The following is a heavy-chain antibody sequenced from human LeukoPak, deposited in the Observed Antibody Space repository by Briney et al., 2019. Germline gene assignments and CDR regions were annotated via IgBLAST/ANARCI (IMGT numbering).Heavy chain of an antibody. CDR3: AREGSLSFDY. V-gene: IGHV6-1*01. D-gene: IGHD2/OR15-2a*01. CDR1: GDSVSSNSAA. CDR2: TYYRSKWYY. Sequence: SQTLSLTCALSGDSVSSNSAAWNWIRQSPSGSLEWLGRTYYRSKWYYDYAVSVTSRITINPDTSKNQFSLHLNSVTPEDTAVYYCAREGSLSFDYWGQGTLVTVSS. J-gene: IGHJ4*02.